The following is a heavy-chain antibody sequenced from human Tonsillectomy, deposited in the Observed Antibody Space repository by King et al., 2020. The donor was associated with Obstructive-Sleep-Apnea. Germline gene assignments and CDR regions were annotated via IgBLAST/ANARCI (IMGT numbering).Heavy chain of an antibody. Sequence: VQLQQWGAGLLKPSETLSLTCAVFGGSFSDYYWSWIRQPPGKGLEWIGEINHSGSTNYNPSLKSRVTISVDTSKNQFSLNLNSVTAADTALYYCARGTGAAAVNWFDPWGQGTLVTVSS. V-gene: IGHV4-34*01. CDR2: INHSGST. J-gene: IGHJ5*02. CDR3: ARGTGAAAVNWFDP. D-gene: IGHD6-13*01. CDR1: GGSFSDYY.